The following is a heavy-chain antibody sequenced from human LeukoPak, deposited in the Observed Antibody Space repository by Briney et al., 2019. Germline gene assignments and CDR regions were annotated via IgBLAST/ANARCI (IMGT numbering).Heavy chain of an antibody. J-gene: IGHJ4*02. V-gene: IGHV1-8*03. Sequence: ASVKVSCKASGYTFTSYDINWVRQAPGQGLEWMGWMNPNSGNTGYAQKFQGRVTITRNTSISTAYMELSSLRSEGTAVYYCARAKLSITIFGVVINYFDYWGQGTLVTVSS. D-gene: IGHD3-3*01. CDR2: MNPNSGNT. CDR1: GYTFTSYD. CDR3: ARAKLSITIFGVVINYFDY.